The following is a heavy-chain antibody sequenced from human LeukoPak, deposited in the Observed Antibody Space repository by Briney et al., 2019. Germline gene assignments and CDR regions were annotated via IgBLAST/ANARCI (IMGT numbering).Heavy chain of an antibody. V-gene: IGHV3-48*02. CDR2: ISSSSSTI. D-gene: IGHD2-2*01. J-gene: IGHJ4*02. CDR1: GFTFSSYS. Sequence: PGGSLRLSCAASGFTFSSYSMYWVRQAPGKGLEWVSYISSSSSTIYYADSVKGRFTISRDNAKNSLYLQMNSLRDEDTAVYYCARDLVEDIVVVPPYFDYWGQGTLVTVSS. CDR3: ARDLVEDIVVVPPYFDY.